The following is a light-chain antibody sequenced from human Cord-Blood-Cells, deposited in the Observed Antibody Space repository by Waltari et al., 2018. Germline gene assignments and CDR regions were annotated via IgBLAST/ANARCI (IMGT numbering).Light chain of an antibody. V-gene: IGKV1-33*01. CDR1: QDIRNY. CDR2: DAA. Sequence: DIQMTHSPSSLSASVGARVTITCQASQDIRNYLNWYQQKPGKAPKPLIYDAANLETGVPSRFSGSGSGTDFTFTISSLQPEDIATYYCQQYDNLPLTFGGGTKVEIK. J-gene: IGKJ4*01. CDR3: QQYDNLPLT.